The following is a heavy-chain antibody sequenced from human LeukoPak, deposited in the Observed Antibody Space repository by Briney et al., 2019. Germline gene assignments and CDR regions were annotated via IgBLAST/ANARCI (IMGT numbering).Heavy chain of an antibody. D-gene: IGHD3-22*01. Sequence: GGSLRLSCAASGFTFSSYSMNWVRQAPGKGLELVSSISSSSSYIYYADSVKGRFTISRDNAKNSLYLQMNSLRAEDTAVYYCARDPLITYYYDSSGNHADWFDPWGQGTLVTVSS. J-gene: IGHJ5*02. CDR3: ARDPLITYYYDSSGNHADWFDP. CDR1: GFTFSSYS. CDR2: ISSSSSYI. V-gene: IGHV3-21*01.